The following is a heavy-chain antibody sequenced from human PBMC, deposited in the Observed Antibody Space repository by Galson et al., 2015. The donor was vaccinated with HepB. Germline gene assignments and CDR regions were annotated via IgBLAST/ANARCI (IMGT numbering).Heavy chain of an antibody. Sequence: SLRLSCAASGFTVSRSYVSWVRQAPGKGLEWVSIIYSGGSTHYADSMEGRFTISRDNSKNTVYLQMNNLRPGDTAVYYCARFYGSGAYELDLWGQGTLVTVAS. J-gene: IGHJ5*02. D-gene: IGHD3-10*01. CDR1: GFTVSRSY. V-gene: IGHV3-66*01. CDR3: ARFYGSGAYELDL. CDR2: IYSGGST.